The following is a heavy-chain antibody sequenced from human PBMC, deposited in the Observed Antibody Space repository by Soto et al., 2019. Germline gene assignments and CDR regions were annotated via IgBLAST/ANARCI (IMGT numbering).Heavy chain of an antibody. J-gene: IGHJ6*02. CDR1: GGTFSSYA. CDR3: GYCSGGSCWEDYYYYGMDV. V-gene: IGHV1-69*13. Sequence: SVKVSCKASGGTFSSYAISWVRQAPGQGLEWMGGIIPIFGTANYAQKFQGRVTITADESTSTAYMELSSLRSEDTAVYYCGYCSGGSCWEDYYYYGMDVWGQGTTVTVSS. CDR2: IIPIFGTA. D-gene: IGHD2-15*01.